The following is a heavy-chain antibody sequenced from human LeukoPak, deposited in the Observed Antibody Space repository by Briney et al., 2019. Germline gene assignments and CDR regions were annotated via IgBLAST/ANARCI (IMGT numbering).Heavy chain of an antibody. V-gene: IGHV4-61*02. CDR2: IYTSGST. CDR1: GGSISSGSYY. CDR3: ARDVSYDSSGYYWYFDL. Sequence: PSETLSLTCTVSGGSISSGSYYWSWIRQPAGKGLEWIGRIYTSGSTNYNPSLKSRVTMSVDTSKNQFSLKLSSVTAADTAVYYCARDVSYDSSGYYWYFDLWGRGTLVTVSS. D-gene: IGHD3-22*01. J-gene: IGHJ2*01.